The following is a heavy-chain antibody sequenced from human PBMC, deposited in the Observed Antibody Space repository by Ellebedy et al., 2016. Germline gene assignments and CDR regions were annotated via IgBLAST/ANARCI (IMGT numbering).Heavy chain of an antibody. CDR2: INPMAGIA. CDR1: GGSFSDYD. Sequence: ASVKVSCKASGGSFSDYDISWVREAPGQGLEWMGKINPMAGIANQSQKFQGRVTISADKSTSTAYMELSSLTSEDTAVYYCARESTHYYDSSGAHNWFDPWGQGTLVTVSS. V-gene: IGHV1-69*04. D-gene: IGHD3-22*01. J-gene: IGHJ5*02. CDR3: ARESTHYYDSSGAHNWFDP.